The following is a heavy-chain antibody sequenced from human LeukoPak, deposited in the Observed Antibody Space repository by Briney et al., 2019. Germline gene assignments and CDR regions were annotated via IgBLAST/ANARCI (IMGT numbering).Heavy chain of an antibody. J-gene: IGHJ3*02. CDR1: GFTLSSYW. Sequence: GGSLRLSCAASGFTLSSYWMSWVRQAPGKGLEWVANIKQWGSERYYVDSVRGRFTISRDNADNSLYLQMNSLRAEDTAVYYCARSHSYAFDIWGQGTMVTVSS. V-gene: IGHV3-7*01. CDR3: ARSHSYAFDI. CDR2: IKQWGSER.